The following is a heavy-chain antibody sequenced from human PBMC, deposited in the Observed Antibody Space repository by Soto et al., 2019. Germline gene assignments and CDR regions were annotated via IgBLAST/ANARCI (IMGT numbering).Heavy chain of an antibody. V-gene: IGHV3-23*01. J-gene: IGHJ3*02. CDR3: ANGFPVLDSVLI. D-gene: IGHD3-10*01. CDR2: ISGGGGPT. CDR1: GFTFSTYA. Sequence: EVQLLESGGGLVQPGGSLRLSCTASGFTFSTYAMTWVRQAPGKGLEWVSAISGGGGPTYYADSVKGPFTSSRDNSNNTLYRQMNSPRAYDTAVYYGANGFPVLDSVLIWGQGTLVNVSS.